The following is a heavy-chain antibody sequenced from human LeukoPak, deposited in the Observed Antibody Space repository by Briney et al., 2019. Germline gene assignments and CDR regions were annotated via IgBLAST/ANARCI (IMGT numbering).Heavy chain of an antibody. CDR1: GFTFSSYA. D-gene: IGHD3-10*01. Sequence: GGSLRLSCAASGFTFSSYAMSWVRQAPGKGLEWVSSISGSGGSTYYADSVKGRFTISRDSSKNTLFLRMNSLRAEDTAIYYCAKGGLYFASGSYLDYWGQGTLVTVPS. CDR3: AKGGLYFASGSYLDY. V-gene: IGHV3-23*01. J-gene: IGHJ4*02. CDR2: ISGSGGST.